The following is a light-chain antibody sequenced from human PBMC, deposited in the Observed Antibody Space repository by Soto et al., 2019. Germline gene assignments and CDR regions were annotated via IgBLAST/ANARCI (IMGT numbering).Light chain of an antibody. CDR3: QQCHRYLT. J-gene: IGKJ1*01. V-gene: IGKV1-5*01. CDR2: GAS. Sequence: DIQMTQSPSTLSASVGDRVTITCRASESMSNCLAWYQQKPGKAPKLLISGASSLQSGVPSRVSGSASGTEFTLTISSLQPDDIATYYCQQCHRYLTFGQGTKVEMK. CDR1: ESMSNC.